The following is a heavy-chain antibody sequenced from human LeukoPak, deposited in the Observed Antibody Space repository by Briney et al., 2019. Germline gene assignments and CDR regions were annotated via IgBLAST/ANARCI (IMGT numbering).Heavy chain of an antibody. Sequence: PGGSLRLSCAASGFTFSSYWMHWVRQAPGKGLVWVSRINSDGSSTNYADSVKGRFTISRDNAKDTLYLQMDSLRAEDTAVYYCAREFRVLPDIWGQGTMVTVSS. V-gene: IGHV3-74*01. CDR3: AREFRVLPDI. CDR2: INSDGSST. CDR1: GFTFSSYW. D-gene: IGHD3-10*01. J-gene: IGHJ3*02.